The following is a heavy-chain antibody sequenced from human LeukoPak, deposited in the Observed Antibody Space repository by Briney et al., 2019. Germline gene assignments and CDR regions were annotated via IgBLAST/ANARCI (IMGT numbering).Heavy chain of an antibody. J-gene: IGHJ5*02. CDR2: INPTSGGT. D-gene: IGHD6-13*01. CDR1: GYTFTAYY. Sequence: ASVKVSCKPSGYTFTAYYLHWVRQAPGQGLEWMGWINPTSGGTHYAQKFQGRVTMTRDTSISTAYMELSSLTSDDTAVYYCAREGIAEPDTNWFDPWGQGTLVTVSS. V-gene: IGHV1-2*02. CDR3: AREGIAEPDTNWFDP.